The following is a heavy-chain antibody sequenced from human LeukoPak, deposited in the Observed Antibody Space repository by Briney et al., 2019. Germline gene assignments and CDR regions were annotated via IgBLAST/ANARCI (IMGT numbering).Heavy chain of an antibody. CDR2: IYTRGST. D-gene: IGHD3-22*01. J-gene: IGHJ4*02. Sequence: PSETLTLTCTVSGGSISSGSYYWSWIRQPAGKGLEWIGRIYTRGSTNYNPSLKSRVTISVDTSKNQFSLKLSSVTAADTAVYYCASSSWSDYYDSSGLRYWGQGTLVTVSS. CDR1: GGSISSGSYY. CDR3: ASSSWSDYYDSSGLRY. V-gene: IGHV4-61*02.